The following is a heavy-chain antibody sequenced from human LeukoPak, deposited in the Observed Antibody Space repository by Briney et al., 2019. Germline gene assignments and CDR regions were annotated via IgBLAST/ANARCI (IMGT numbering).Heavy chain of an antibody. CDR2: INPNSGGT. V-gene: IGHV1-2*04. CDR3: ARGSGRYILTGYYSGFDY. J-gene: IGHJ4*02. CDR1: GYTFTGYY. Sequence: ASVKVSCKDSGYTFTGYYMHWVRQAPGQGLEWMGWINPNSGGTNYAQKFQGWVTMTRDTSISTAYMELSRLRSDDTAVYYCARGSGRYILTGYYSGFDYWGQGTLVTVSS. D-gene: IGHD3-9*01.